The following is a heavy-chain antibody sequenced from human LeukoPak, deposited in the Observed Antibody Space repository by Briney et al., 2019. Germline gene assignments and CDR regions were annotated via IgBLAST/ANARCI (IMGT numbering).Heavy chain of an antibody. J-gene: IGHJ6*03. Sequence: ASVKVSCKASGGTFSSYAISWVRQASGQGLEWMGGIIPIFGTANYAQKFQGRATITTDESTSTAYMELSSLRSEDTAVYYCARDRGVAARRNYYYYYYMDVWGKGTTVTVSS. CDR1: GGTFSSYA. CDR3: ARDRGVAARRNYYYYYYMDV. CDR2: IIPIFGTA. V-gene: IGHV1-69*05. D-gene: IGHD5-18*01.